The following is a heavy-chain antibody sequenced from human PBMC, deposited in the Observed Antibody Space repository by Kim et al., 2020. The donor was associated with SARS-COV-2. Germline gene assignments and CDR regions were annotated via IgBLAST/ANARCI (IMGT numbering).Heavy chain of an antibody. CDR3: AKWGGVGCYYLVGIYRSDTYYSGMAV. Sequence: GGSLRLSCAASGFTFSSYAMSWVRQAPGKGLEWVSAISGSGGSTYYADSVKGRFTISRDNSKNTLYLQMNSLRAEDTAVYYWAKWGGVGCYYLVGIYRSDTYYSGMAVWGQGTTVTLSS. CDR2: ISGSGGST. CDR1: GFTFSSYA. D-gene: IGHD3-10*01. V-gene: IGHV3-23*01. J-gene: IGHJ6*02.